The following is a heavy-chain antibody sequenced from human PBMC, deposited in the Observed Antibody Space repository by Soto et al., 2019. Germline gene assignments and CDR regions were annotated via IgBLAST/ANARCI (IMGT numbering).Heavy chain of an antibody. CDR2: IDPSDSYT. CDR1: GYSFTSYW. V-gene: IGHV5-10-1*03. CDR3: ARHWGYEPGGYYYYYGMDV. J-gene: IGHJ6*02. D-gene: IGHD5-12*01. Sequence: EVQLVQSGAEVKKPGESLRISCKGSGYSFTSYWISWVRQMPGKGLEWMGRIDPSDSYTNYSPSFQGHVTISADKSISTAYLQWSSLKASDTAMYYCARHWGYEPGGYYYYYGMDVWGQGTTVTVSS.